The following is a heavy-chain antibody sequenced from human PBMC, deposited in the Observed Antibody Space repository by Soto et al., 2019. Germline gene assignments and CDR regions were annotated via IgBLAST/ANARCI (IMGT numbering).Heavy chain of an antibody. Sequence: QVQLEQSGAEVKKPGSSVKVSCKASGGTLSDHGVAWLRQAPGQGLEWMGGTIPVFNTAKYAQKFQGRVTVTADKFTNIAYMELSSLRSEDTACYFCARGVYGSGNYYTGPSAFDIWGQGTMVIFSS. J-gene: IGHJ3*02. D-gene: IGHD3-10*01. CDR2: TIPVFNTA. V-gene: IGHV1-69*06. CDR1: GGTLSDHG. CDR3: ARGVYGSGNYYTGPSAFDI.